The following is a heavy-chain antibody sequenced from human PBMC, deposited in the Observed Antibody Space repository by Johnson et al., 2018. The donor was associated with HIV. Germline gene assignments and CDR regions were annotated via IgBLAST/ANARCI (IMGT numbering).Heavy chain of an antibody. V-gene: IGHV3-53*01. CDR1: GFSVRTNY. D-gene: IGHD1-26*01. CDR2: IYSAGTT. Sequence: EVQLVESGGGLIQPGGSLRLSCAASGFSVRTNYMSWVRQAPGKGLEWVSVIYSAGTTSFAQSVKGRFSISRDVSKNILYLQMHSLRTEDTAYYYCARDLPGIYDAFDLWGQGTKVTISS. CDR3: ARDLPGIYDAFDL. J-gene: IGHJ3*01.